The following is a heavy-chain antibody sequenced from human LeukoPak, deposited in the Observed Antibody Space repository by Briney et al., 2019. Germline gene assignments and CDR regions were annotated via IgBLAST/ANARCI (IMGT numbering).Heavy chain of an antibody. CDR3: ARDLGQWLVRYNWFDP. D-gene: IGHD6-19*01. V-gene: IGHV1-18*01. J-gene: IGHJ5*02. CDR1: GYTFTSYG. CDR2: ISAYNGNT. Sequence: ASVKVSCKASGYTFTSYGISWVRQAPGQGLEWMGWISAYNGNTNYAQKLQGRVTMTTDTSTSTAYMELRSLRSDDTAVYYCARDLGQWLVRYNWFDPWGQGTLVTVSS.